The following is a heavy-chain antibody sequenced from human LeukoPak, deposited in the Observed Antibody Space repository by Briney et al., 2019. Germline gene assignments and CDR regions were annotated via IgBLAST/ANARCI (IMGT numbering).Heavy chain of an antibody. CDR1: GGSISSGDYY. V-gene: IGHV4-30-4*01. J-gene: IGHJ4*02. CDR2: IYYSGST. Sequence: SETLSLTCTVSGGSISSGDYYWSWIRQPPGKGLEWIGYIYYSGSTNYNPSLKSRVTISVDTSKNQFSLKLSSVTAADTAVYYCARGGRGSFDYWGQGTLVTVSS. CDR3: ARGGRGSFDY.